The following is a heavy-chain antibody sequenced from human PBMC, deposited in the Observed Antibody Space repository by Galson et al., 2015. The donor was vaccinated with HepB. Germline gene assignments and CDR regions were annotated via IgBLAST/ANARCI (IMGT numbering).Heavy chain of an antibody. V-gene: IGHV5-51*01. Sequence: QSGAEVKKPGESLKISCKGSGYSFTSYWIGWVRQMPGKGLEWMGIIYPGDSDTRYSPSFQGQVTISADKSISTAYLQWSSLKASDTAMYYCARHRYCSSTSCSDTGSDYYYGMDVWGQGTTVTVSS. J-gene: IGHJ6*02. D-gene: IGHD2-2*01. CDR1: GYSFTSYW. CDR2: IYPGDSDT. CDR3: ARHRYCSSTSCSDTGSDYYYGMDV.